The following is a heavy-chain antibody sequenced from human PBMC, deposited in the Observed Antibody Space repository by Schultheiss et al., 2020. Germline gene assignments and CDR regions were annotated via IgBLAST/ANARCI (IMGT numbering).Heavy chain of an antibody. J-gene: IGHJ4*02. V-gene: IGHV4-30-2*01. D-gene: IGHD6-19*01. CDR2: IYHSGST. CDR1: GGSISSGGYS. CDR3: ARDGISSGDY. Sequence: SETLSLTCAVSGGSISSGGYSWSWIRQPPGKGLEWIGYIYHSGSTYYNPSLKSRVTISVDRSKNQFSLKLSSVTAADTAVYYCARDGISSGDYWGQGTLVTVSS.